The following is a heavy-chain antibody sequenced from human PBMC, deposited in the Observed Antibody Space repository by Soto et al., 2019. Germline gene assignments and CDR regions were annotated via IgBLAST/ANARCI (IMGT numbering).Heavy chain of an antibody. D-gene: IGHD1-26*01. CDR3: ARLIPSWELKRGVFDY. Sequence: SETLSLTCTVSGGSISSYYWSWIRQPPGKGLEWIGYIYYSGSTNYNPSLKSRVTISVDTSKNQFSLKLSSVTAADTAVYDCARLIPSWELKRGVFDYWGQGTLVTVSS. CDR1: GGSISSYY. CDR2: IYYSGST. V-gene: IGHV4-59*01. J-gene: IGHJ4*02.